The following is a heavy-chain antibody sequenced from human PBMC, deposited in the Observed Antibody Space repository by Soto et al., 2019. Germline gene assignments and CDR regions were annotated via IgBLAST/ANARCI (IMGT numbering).Heavy chain of an antibody. V-gene: IGHV4-59*01. D-gene: IGHD2-21*02. CDR3: TRDGDGRMTTNPYYYYGMDV. CDR1: GGSISGYY. Sequence: SETLSLTCTVSGGSISGYYWSWIRQPPGKGLEWIGNVYYSGGAKYNPSVKRRVSISVDTSKNQFPLNLSSVTAADTAVYYCTRDGDGRMTTNPYYYYGMDVWGPGITVTVSS. CDR2: VYYSGGA. J-gene: IGHJ6*02.